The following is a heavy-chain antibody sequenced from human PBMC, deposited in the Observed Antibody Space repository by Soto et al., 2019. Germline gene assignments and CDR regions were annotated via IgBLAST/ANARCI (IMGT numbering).Heavy chain of an antibody. D-gene: IGHD2-2*02. Sequence: SETLSLTCAVSGGSISSGGYSWSWIRQPPGKGLEWIGYIYHSGSTYYNPSLKSRVTISVDRSKNQFPLKLSSVTAADTAVYYCARGRGCSSTSCYTGIEFDPWGQGTLVTVSS. CDR3: ARGRGCSSTSCYTGIEFDP. CDR2: IYHSGST. J-gene: IGHJ5*02. CDR1: GGSISSGGYS. V-gene: IGHV4-30-2*01.